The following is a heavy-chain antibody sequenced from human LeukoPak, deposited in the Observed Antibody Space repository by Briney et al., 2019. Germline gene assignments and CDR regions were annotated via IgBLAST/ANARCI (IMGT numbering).Heavy chain of an antibody. CDR3: AKDRGPIVVVPAAILQH. CDR1: EFTFSSYG. D-gene: IGHD2-2*01. Sequence: GGSLRLSCTASEFTFSSYGMHWVRQAPGKGLEWVAFIRYDGSNKYYADSVKGRFTISRDNSKNTLYLQMNSLRAEDTAVYYCAKDRGPIVVVPAAILQHWGQGTLVTVSS. V-gene: IGHV3-30*02. J-gene: IGHJ1*01. CDR2: IRYDGSNK.